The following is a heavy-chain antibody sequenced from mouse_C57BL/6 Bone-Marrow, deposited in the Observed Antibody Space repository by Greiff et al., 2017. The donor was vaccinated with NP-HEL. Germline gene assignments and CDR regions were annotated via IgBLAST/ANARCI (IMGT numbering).Heavy chain of an antibody. V-gene: IGHV5-4*01. CDR3: ARDRVGERGAMDY. Sequence: DVKLVESGGGLVKPGGSLKLSCAASGFPFSSYAMSWVRQTPEKRLEWVATISAGGSYTSYPDNVKGRFTISRDPAKNNLYLPLSHLKEEETAMYYGARDRVGERGAMDYGGEGTSVTVAS. CDR2: ISAGGSYT. CDR1: GFPFSSYA. J-gene: IGHJ4*01.